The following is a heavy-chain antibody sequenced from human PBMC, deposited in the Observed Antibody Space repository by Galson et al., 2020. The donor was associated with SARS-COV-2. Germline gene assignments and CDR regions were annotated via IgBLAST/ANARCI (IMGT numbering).Heavy chain of an antibody. J-gene: IGHJ4*02. Sequence: GESLKISCAASGFTLSGYSLNWVRQAPGGGLEWVSYISSSSSTMYYADSVKGRFTISRDNAKNSLYLQMNNLRADDTAIYYCVRGGATRCDYWGQVTLVTVSS. CDR3: VRGGATRCDY. V-gene: IGHV3-48*04. D-gene: IGHD3-16*01. CDR1: GFTLSGYS. CDR2: ISSSSSTM.